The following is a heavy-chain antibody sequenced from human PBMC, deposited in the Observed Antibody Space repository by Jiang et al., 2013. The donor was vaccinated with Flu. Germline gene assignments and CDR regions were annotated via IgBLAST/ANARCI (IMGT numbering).Heavy chain of an antibody. CDR2: INRDNVGT. CDR3: TTESYSAALH. J-gene: IGHJ4*02. V-gene: IGHV3-11*06. Sequence: VQLVESGGGLVKPGGSLRLSCAASGLTFSDCHMSWVRQAPGKGLEWISFINRDNVGTKYAVSVRGRFTISRDNPKNSLYLQMNSLRVEDTAVYYCTTESYSAALHWGQGTRGHRLL. CDR1: GLTFSDCH. D-gene: IGHD5-18*01.